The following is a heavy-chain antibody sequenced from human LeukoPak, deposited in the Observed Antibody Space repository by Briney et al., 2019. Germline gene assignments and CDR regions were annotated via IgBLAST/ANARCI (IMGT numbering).Heavy chain of an antibody. CDR2: ISSRGDST. V-gene: IGHV3-23*01. D-gene: IGHD6-19*01. J-gene: IGHJ4*02. CDR3: AKGPRPDITVAHTVEN. Sequence: PGGSLRLSCAGSGFTSSNHAMSWVRQAPERGLEWVSTISSRGDSTYDADSVKGRFTISRDNSKNSLYLQMNNVRVEDTAVYYCAKGPRPDITVAHTVENWGQGTLVTVSS. CDR1: GFTSSNHA.